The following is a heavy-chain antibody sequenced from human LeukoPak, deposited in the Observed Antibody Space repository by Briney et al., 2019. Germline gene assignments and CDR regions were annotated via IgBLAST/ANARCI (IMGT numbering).Heavy chain of an antibody. V-gene: IGHV3-53*01. CDR1: GFTVSSNY. CDR3: ARGDYGHYGGAFDI. D-gene: IGHD4-17*01. J-gene: IGHJ3*02. Sequence: GGSLRLSCAASGFTVSSNYMSWVRQAPGKGLEWVSVIYSGGSTYYADSVKGRFTISRDNSKNTLYLQMNSLRAEDTAVYYCARGDYGHYGGAFDIWGQGTMVTVSS. CDR2: IYSGGST.